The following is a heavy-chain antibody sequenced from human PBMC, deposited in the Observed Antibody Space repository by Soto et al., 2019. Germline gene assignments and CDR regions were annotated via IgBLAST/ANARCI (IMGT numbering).Heavy chain of an antibody. CDR3: ANRRWLEQ. D-gene: IGHD5-12*01. Sequence: EVKLLESGGGLVQPGGSLRLSCAASGFIFSTQPMSWVRQGPGKGLEWVSVIGDDGGSTYYADSVQGRFTISRDDSKNTVYLQMNSLRPEDTATYFCANRRWLEQWGQGTLVTVSS. J-gene: IGHJ4*02. V-gene: IGHV3-23*01. CDR2: IGDDGGST. CDR1: GFIFSTQP.